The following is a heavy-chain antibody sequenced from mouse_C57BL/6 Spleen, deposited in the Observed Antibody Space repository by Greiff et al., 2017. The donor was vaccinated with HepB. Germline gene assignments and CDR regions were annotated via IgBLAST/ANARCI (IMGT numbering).Heavy chain of an antibody. D-gene: IGHD3-2*02. J-gene: IGHJ3*01. CDR1: GFSLTSYG. CDR3: ARQEDSSGYWFAY. V-gene: IGHV2-6-1*01. CDR2: IWSDGST. Sequence: VKLVESGPGLVAPSQSLSITCTVSGFSLTSYGVHWVRQPPGKGLEWRVVIWSDGSTTYNSALISRLSISKYNSKSQVFLKMNSLQTDDTAMYCCARQEDSSGYWFAYWGQGTLVTVSA.